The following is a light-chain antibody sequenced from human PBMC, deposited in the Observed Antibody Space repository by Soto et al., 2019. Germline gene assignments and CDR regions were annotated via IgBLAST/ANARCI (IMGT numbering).Light chain of an antibody. J-gene: IGKJ1*01. Sequence: DIQMTQSPSTLSASVGDRVTITCRASQSISSWLAWYQQKPGKAPKLLIYKASNLESGVPSRFSGSGSGTEFTLTISSLQPDDYATYYCQQYSSDPWTFGRGIKVEI. V-gene: IGKV1-5*03. CDR1: QSISSW. CDR2: KAS. CDR3: QQYSSDPWT.